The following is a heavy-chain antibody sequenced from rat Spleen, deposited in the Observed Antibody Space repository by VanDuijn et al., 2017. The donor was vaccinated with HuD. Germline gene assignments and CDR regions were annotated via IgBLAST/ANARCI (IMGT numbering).Heavy chain of an antibody. CDR2: IRYEGTAT. J-gene: IGHJ2*01. V-gene: IGHV5-29*01. Sequence: EVQLVEAGGGLVQPGRSLKLSCAASGFTFSNYGMAWVRQAPTKGLEWVATIRYEGTATYYRDSVKGRFTLSRDNAKSTLYLQMGSLRSEDTATYYCSRGGATRFDYWGQGLMVTVSS. CDR3: SRGGATRFDY. D-gene: IGHD1-11*01. CDR1: GFTFSNYG.